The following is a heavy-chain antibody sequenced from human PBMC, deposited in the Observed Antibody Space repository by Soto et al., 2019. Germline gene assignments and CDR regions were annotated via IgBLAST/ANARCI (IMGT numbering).Heavy chain of an antibody. J-gene: IGHJ4*02. CDR1: GFTFSSYV. CDR3: AKDADSSGYYSDY. CDR2: ISYDGSNK. D-gene: IGHD3-22*01. Sequence: GGALKLSCAASGFTFSSYVMHWVRQAPGKGLEWVAVISYDGSNKYYADSVKGRFTISRDNSKNTLYLQMNSLRAEDTAVYYCAKDADSSGYYSDYWGQGTLVTVSS. V-gene: IGHV3-30*18.